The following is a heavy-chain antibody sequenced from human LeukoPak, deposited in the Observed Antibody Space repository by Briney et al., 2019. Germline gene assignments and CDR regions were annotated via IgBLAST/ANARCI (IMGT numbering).Heavy chain of an antibody. CDR3: AVYCSGGCYSGLV. J-gene: IGHJ4*02. CDR2: ITSASGTT. V-gene: IGHV3-23*01. CDR1: GLTFSSYG. Sequence: GGSLRLSCADSGLTFSSYGMTWVRQTPGKGLEWVSAITSASGTTYYADSVRGRFTISRDNSKNTLYLQMNTLRAEDTAMYYCAVYCSGGCYSGLVWGQGTLVTVPS. D-gene: IGHD2-21*02.